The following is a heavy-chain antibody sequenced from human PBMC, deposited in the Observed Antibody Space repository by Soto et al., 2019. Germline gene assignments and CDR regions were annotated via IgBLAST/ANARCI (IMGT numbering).Heavy chain of an antibody. CDR1: GFTLSSSA. V-gene: IGHV1-58*01. Sequence: SVKVSCKASGFTLSSSAVHWVRQARGQRLEWIGWIVVGSANTNYAQKFQGRVTITADESTSTAYMELSSLRSEDTAVYYCARDLRRDSYGRQDYYYYYGMDVWGQGTTVTVSS. CDR2: IVVGSANT. CDR3: ARDLRRDSYGRQDYYYYYGMDV. J-gene: IGHJ6*02. D-gene: IGHD5-18*01.